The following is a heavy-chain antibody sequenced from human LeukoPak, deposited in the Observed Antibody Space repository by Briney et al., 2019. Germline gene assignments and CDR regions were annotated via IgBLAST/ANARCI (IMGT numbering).Heavy chain of an antibody. CDR3: ARDSPDYGSGSYAY. CDR2: ISAYNGNT. V-gene: IGHV1-18*01. Sequence: ASVKVSCKASGYTFTSYGISWVRQAPGLGLEWMGWISAYNGNTNYAQKLQGRVTMTTDTSTSTAYMELRSLRSDDTAVYYCARDSPDYGSGSYAYWGQGTLVTVSS. CDR1: GYTFTSYG. D-gene: IGHD3-10*01. J-gene: IGHJ4*02.